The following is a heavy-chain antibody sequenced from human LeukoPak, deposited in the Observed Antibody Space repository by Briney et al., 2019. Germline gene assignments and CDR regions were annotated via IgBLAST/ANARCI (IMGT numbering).Heavy chain of an antibody. CDR3: ARAKLRYFDWSNMDV. D-gene: IGHD3-9*01. Sequence: GGSLRLSCAASGFTFSSYSMNWVRQAPGKGLEWVSSISSSSSYIYYADSVKGRFTISRDNAKNSLYLQMNSLRAEDTAVYYCARAKLRYFDWSNMDVWGQGTTVTVSS. J-gene: IGHJ6*02. CDR1: GFTFSSYS. CDR2: ISSSSSYI. V-gene: IGHV3-21*01.